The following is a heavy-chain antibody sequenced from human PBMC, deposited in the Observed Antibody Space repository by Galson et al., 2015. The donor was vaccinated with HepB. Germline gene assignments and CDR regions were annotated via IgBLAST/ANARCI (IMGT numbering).Heavy chain of an antibody. J-gene: IGHJ4*02. D-gene: IGHD2-2*01. CDR3: SRGAVPAANAPFDY. V-gene: IGHV1-69*04. Sequence: SVKVSCKASGGTFSTYAVNWVRQAPGQGLEWMGRILPICDIANYAQKFQGRVTITADKSTSTAYMELTNLRSEDTALYYCSRGAVPAANAPFDYWGQGTLVTVSS. CDR2: ILPICDIA. CDR1: GGTFSTYA.